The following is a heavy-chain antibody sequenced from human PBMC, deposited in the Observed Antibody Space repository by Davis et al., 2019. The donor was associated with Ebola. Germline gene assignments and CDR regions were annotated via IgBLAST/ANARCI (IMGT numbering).Heavy chain of an antibody. V-gene: IGHV3-15*01. CDR2: IKGKTDGGTT. CDR3: STDFIVAPTTDPGKIEY. Sequence: PGGSLRLSCAASGFTFSAYAMNWVRQAPGKGLEWVGRIKGKTDGGTTDYAAPVNGRFTISRDNSKNTLFLLMAGLKTEDTAVYYCSTDFIVAPTTDPGKIEYWGQGTLVTVSS. J-gene: IGHJ4*02. D-gene: IGHD5-12*01. CDR1: GFTFSAYA.